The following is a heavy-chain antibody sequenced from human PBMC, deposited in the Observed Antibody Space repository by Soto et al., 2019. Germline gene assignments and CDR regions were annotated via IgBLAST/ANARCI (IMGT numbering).Heavy chain of an antibody. J-gene: IGHJ4*02. CDR1: GFTFSSYA. D-gene: IGHD2-21*02. CDR3: AKDRGAYCGGDCYSDY. V-gene: IGHV3-23*01. Sequence: EVQLLESGGGLVQPGGSLRLSCAASGFTFSSYAMSWVRQAPGKGLEWVSAISGSGGSTYYADSVKGRFTISRDNSKNTVDLQMNSRRAEDTAVYYCAKDRGAYCGGDCYSDYWGQGTLVTVSS. CDR2: ISGSGGST.